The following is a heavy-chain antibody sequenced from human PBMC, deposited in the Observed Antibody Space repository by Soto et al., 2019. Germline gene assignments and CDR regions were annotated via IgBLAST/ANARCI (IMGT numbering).Heavy chain of an antibody. J-gene: IGHJ4*02. Sequence: QVQLQESGPGLVKPSETLSLTCTVSGGSISSYYWSWIRQPPGKGLEWIGYIYYSGSTNYNPSLKSRVTIPVDTSKNQFSLKLSSVTAADTAVYYCARDGYDSSGYYPYYFDYWGQGTLVTVSS. V-gene: IGHV4-59*01. CDR2: IYYSGST. CDR3: ARDGYDSSGYYPYYFDY. D-gene: IGHD3-22*01. CDR1: GGSISSYY.